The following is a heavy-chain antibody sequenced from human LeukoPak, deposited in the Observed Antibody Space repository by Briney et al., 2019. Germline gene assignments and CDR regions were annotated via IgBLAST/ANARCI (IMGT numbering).Heavy chain of an antibody. CDR1: GYTFTTYH. Sequence: ASVNVSCKASGYTFTTYHMHWVRQAPGQELEWMGWINPKHGGTNYAQKFQGRVTMTRDTSSSTVHMELNSLRSDDTAVYFCARCHRSTVGAFDIWGQGTMMTVSS. CDR3: ARCHRSTVGAFDI. V-gene: IGHV1-2*02. D-gene: IGHD4-23*01. CDR2: INPKHGGT. J-gene: IGHJ3*02.